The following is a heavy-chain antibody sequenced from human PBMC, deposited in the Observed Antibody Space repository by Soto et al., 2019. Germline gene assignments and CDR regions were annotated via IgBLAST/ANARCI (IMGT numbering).Heavy chain of an antibody. CDR3: ARISGYSDLGRYNLVDYGMDV. V-gene: IGHV1-69*12. J-gene: IGHJ6*02. CDR2: IIPIFGTA. D-gene: IGHD1-20*01. Sequence: QVQLVQSGAAVKKPGSSVKVSCKASGGTFSSYAISWVRQAPGQGLEWMGGIIPIFGTANYAQKFQGRVTITADESTSTAYMELSSLRSEDTAVYYCARISGYSDLGRYNLVDYGMDVWGQGTTVTVSS. CDR1: GGTFSSYA.